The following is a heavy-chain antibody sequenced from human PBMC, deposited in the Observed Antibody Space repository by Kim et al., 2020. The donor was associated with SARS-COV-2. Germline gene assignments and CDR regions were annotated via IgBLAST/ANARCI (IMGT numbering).Heavy chain of an antibody. CDR3: ARLGHRIAAAGIGSVGYNWFDP. V-gene: IGHV5-10-1*01. CDR1: GYSFTSYW. Sequence: GESLKISCKGSGYSFTSYWISWVRQMPGKGLEWMGRIDPSDSYTNYSPSFQGHVTISADKSISTAYLQWSSLKASDTAMYYCARLGHRIAAAGIGSVGYNWFDPWGQGTLVTVSS. CDR2: IDPSDSYT. J-gene: IGHJ5*02. D-gene: IGHD6-13*01.